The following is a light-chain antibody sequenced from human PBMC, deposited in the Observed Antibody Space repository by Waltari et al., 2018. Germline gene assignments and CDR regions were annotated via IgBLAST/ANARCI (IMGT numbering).Light chain of an antibody. J-gene: IGLJ1*01. Sequence: QSVLTQPLSASGTPGQRVTLPCSGSGPNIGINTVNWYQQLPGTAPKLLIYNDNQRPSGVPDRFSGSKSGSSASLAISGLQSDDEANYYCAAWDDSLNGLSFGTGTRVTVL. CDR2: NDN. CDR3: AAWDDSLNGLS. CDR1: GPNIGINT. V-gene: IGLV1-44*01.